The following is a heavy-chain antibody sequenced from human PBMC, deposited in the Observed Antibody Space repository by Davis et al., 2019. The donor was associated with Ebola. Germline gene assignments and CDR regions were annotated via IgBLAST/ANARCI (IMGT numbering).Heavy chain of an antibody. CDR2: IIPILGIA. V-gene: IGHV1-69*04. Sequence: AASVKVSCKASGGTFSSYAISWVRQAPGQGLEWMGRIIPILGIANYAQKFQGRVTITADKSTSTAYMELSSLRSEDTAVYYCARNGGSSSWYGSWWFDPWGQGTLVTVSS. CDR1: GGTFSSYA. J-gene: IGHJ5*02. D-gene: IGHD6-13*01. CDR3: ARNGGSSSWYGSWWFDP.